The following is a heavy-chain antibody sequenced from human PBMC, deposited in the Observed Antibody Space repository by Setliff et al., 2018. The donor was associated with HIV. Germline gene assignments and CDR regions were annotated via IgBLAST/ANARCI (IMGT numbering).Heavy chain of an antibody. J-gene: IGHJ6*03. CDR1: GYTFTSYV. D-gene: IGHD6-19*01. V-gene: IGHV1-18*01. CDR3: ANGSFDSSGWAHYYYYYMDV. CDR2: ISAYNGNT. Sequence: ASVKVSCKASGYTFTSYVISWVRQAPGQGLEWMGGISAYNGNTNYAQKFRGRVTLTADKSTSTAYMELSSLRSEDTAVYYCANGSFDSSGWAHYYYYYMDVWGKGTTVTVSS.